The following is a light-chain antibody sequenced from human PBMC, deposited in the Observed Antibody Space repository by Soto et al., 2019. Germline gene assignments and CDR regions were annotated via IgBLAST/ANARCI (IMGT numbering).Light chain of an antibody. V-gene: IGKV3-15*01. CDR2: GSS. Sequence: EIVMTQSPATLSVSPGERVTLSCRASQSVSSNLAWYQHKPGQAPRLLIYGSSILATGVPAKFSGSGSGTEFTLTISSLQSEDFAVYYCQQYQKWPLTFGGGTKAEIK. CDR3: QQYQKWPLT. CDR1: QSVSSN. J-gene: IGKJ4*01.